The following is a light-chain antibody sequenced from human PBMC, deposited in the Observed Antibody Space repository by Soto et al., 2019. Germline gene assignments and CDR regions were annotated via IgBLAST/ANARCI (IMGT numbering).Light chain of an antibody. CDR3: QQRAIWRGVT. CDR2: DAS. Sequence: EIVLTQSPATLSLSPGERATLSCRASQSVSSYLAWYQQKPGQAPRLLIYDASNRATGFPARFSGSGSGTDFTLTIRSLGPEDFAVYYCQQRAIWRGVTFGPGTKVDIK. J-gene: IGKJ3*01. V-gene: IGKV3-11*01. CDR1: QSVSSY.